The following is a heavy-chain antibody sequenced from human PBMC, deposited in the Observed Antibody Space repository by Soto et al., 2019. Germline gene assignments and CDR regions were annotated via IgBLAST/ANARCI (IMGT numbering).Heavy chain of an antibody. CDR3: ARFSRVVAYDYFDY. CDR2: IYYSGST. V-gene: IGHV4-59*12. D-gene: IGHD3-22*01. J-gene: IGHJ4*02. Sequence: PSETLSLACTVSGGSISSYYWSWIRQPPGKGLEWIGYIYYSGSTNYNPSLKSRVIISVDMSKNQFSLKLSSVTAADTALYYCARFSRVVAYDYFDYWGQGTLVTVSS. CDR1: GGSISSYY.